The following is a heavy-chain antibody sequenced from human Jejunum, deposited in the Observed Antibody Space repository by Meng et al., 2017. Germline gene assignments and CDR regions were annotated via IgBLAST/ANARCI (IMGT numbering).Heavy chain of an antibody. D-gene: IGHD1-14*01. CDR2: IHPSGST. CDR1: GGSCSGFY. J-gene: IGHJ4*02. Sequence: QEWGAGLLKHSESLSLTCAVYGGSCSGFYLSWLCQPPGKGLEWIGEIHPSGSTDYNPSLKSRLTISLDTSKNQFSLSLNSATAADTGIYYCTRGTDRAKSGDYWGQGTLVTVSS. CDR3: TRGTDRAKSGDY. V-gene: IGHV4-34*01.